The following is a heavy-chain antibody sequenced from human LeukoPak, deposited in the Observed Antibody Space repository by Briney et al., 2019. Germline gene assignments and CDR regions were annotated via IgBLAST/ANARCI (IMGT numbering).Heavy chain of an antibody. CDR2: IWYDGSNK. V-gene: IGHV3-33*01. CDR3: ARGARDSDDFDY. CDR1: GFTFSSYG. J-gene: IGHJ4*02. Sequence: PGRSLRLSCAASGFTFSSYGMHWVRQAPGKGLEWVAVIWYDGSNKYYADSVKGRFTISRDNSKNTLYLQMNSLRAEDTAVYYCARGARDSDDFDYWGQGTLVTVSS. D-gene: IGHD1-26*01.